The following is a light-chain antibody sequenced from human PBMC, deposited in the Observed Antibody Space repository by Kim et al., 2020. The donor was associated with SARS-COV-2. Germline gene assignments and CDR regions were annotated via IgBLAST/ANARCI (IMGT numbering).Light chain of an antibody. V-gene: IGKV3-11*01. CDR1: QSVISY. J-gene: IGKJ5*01. Sequence: SPGERSLRSCRTSQSVISYLAWYQHKPGQAPRLLIYDASNRATGIPARFSGSGSGTDFTLTISRLEPEDFAIYYCQQRSNWPPITFGQGTRLEIK. CDR2: DAS. CDR3: QQRSNWPPIT.